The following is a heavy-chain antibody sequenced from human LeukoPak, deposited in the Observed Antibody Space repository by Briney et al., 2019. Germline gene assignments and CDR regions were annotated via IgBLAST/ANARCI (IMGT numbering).Heavy chain of an antibody. CDR1: GYTLTELS. J-gene: IGHJ4*02. Sequence: ASVKVSCKVSGYTLTELSMHWVRQAPGKGLEWMGGFDPEDGETIYAQKFQGRVTMTEDTSTDTAYMELSSLRSEDTAVYYCATGPKHYYDSSGYPEFDYWGQGTLVTVSS. V-gene: IGHV1-24*01. D-gene: IGHD3-22*01. CDR3: ATGPKHYYDSSGYPEFDY. CDR2: FDPEDGET.